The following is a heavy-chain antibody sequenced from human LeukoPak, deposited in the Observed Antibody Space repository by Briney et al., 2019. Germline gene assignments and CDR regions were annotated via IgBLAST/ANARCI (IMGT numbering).Heavy chain of an antibody. CDR3: ATAPTEDGDGSSPGY. V-gene: IGHV3-23*01. Sequence: GGSLRLSCAASGFTFSSYAMSWVRQAPGKGLEWVSAISGSGGSTYYADSVKGRFTISRDNSKNTLYLQMNSLRAEDTAVYYCATAPTEDGDGSSPGYWGQGTLVTVSS. D-gene: IGHD4-17*01. CDR2: ISGSGGST. CDR1: GFTFSSYA. J-gene: IGHJ4*02.